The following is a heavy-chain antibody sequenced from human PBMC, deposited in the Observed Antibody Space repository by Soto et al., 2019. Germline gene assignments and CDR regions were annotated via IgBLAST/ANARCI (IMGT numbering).Heavy chain of an antibody. CDR1: GYSISSGYY. D-gene: IGHD6-13*01. Sequence: QVQLQESGPGLVKPSETLSLTCAVSGYSISSGYYWGWIRQPPGKGLEWIGSIYHTGSTYYNPSLKSRVTISLDTSKNQFSLSLSSVTAADTAVYYCARPRIEAAGHYFDYWGQGTLVTVSS. J-gene: IGHJ4*02. V-gene: IGHV4-38-2*01. CDR2: IYHTGST. CDR3: ARPRIEAAGHYFDY.